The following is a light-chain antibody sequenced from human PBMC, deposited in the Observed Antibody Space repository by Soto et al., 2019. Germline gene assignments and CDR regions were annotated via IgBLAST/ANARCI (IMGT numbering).Light chain of an antibody. CDR1: QSVSSN. V-gene: IGKV3-15*01. CDR3: QQYNNWPPWT. Sequence: EIVMTQSPATLSVSPGERATLSCRASQSVSSNLAWYQQKPGQAPRLLIYGASMRATGIPARFSGSGSGTEFTLPISSLQSEDFAVYYCQQYNNWPPWTFGQATKVEIK. J-gene: IGKJ1*01. CDR2: GAS.